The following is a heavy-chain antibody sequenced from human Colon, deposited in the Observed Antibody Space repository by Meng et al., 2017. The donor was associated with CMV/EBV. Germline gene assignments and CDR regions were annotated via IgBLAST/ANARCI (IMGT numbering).Heavy chain of an antibody. Sequence: SETLSLTCTVSGGSISSYYWSWIRQPPGKGLEWIGYIYYSGSTNYNPSLKSRVTISVDTSKNQFSLKLSSVTAAGTAVYYCARVLRVYDFWSGAYYYYGMDVWGQGTTVTVSS. CDR1: GGSISSYY. CDR2: IYYSGST. D-gene: IGHD3-3*01. J-gene: IGHJ6*02. V-gene: IGHV4-59*01. CDR3: ARVLRVYDFWSGAYYYYGMDV.